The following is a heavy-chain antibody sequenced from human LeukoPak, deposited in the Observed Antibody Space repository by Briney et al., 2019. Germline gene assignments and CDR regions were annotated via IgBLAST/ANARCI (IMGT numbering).Heavy chain of an antibody. Sequence: SVKVSCKASGYTFTSYYMHWVRQAPGQGLEWMGGIIPIFGTANYAQKFQGRVTITADESTSTAYMELSSLRSEDTAVYYCARVRGTMVRGVSVVSWFDPWGQGTLVTVSS. J-gene: IGHJ5*02. CDR3: ARVRGTMVRGVSVVSWFDP. V-gene: IGHV1-69*13. CDR2: IIPIFGTA. D-gene: IGHD3-10*01. CDR1: GYTFTSYY.